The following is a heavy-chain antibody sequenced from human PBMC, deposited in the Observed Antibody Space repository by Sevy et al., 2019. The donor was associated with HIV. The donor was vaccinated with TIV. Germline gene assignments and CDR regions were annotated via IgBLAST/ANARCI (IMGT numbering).Heavy chain of an antibody. Sequence: GGSLRLSCAASGFTFSSYAMHWVRQAPRKGLEWVALISYDGSNKYSADSVKDRFTISRDNSKNTLYLQMNSLRAEDTAVYYCARDEDSSGYYYYWGQGTLVTVSS. V-gene: IGHV3-30-3*01. CDR1: GFTFSSYA. D-gene: IGHD3-22*01. J-gene: IGHJ4*02. CDR2: ISYDGSNK. CDR3: ARDEDSSGYYYY.